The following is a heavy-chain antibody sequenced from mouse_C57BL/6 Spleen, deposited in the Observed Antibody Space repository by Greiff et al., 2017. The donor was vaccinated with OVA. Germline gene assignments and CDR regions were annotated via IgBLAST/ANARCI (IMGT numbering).Heavy chain of an antibody. Sequence: DVQLVESGAGLVKPGGSLKLSCAASGFTFSSYAMSWVRQTPEKRLEWVAYISSGGDYIYYADTVKGRFTISRDNARNTLYLQMSSLKSEDTAMYYCTRAVITSNAMDYWGQGTSVTVSS. CDR1: GFTFSSYA. V-gene: IGHV5-9-1*02. CDR2: ISSGGDYI. J-gene: IGHJ4*01. CDR3: TRAVITSNAMDY. D-gene: IGHD1-1*01.